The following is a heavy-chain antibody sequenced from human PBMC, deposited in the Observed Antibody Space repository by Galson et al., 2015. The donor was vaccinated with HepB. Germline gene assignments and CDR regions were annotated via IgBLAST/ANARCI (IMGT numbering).Heavy chain of an antibody. V-gene: IGHV1-69*13. D-gene: IGHD4-17*01. Sequence: SVKVSCKASGGTFSSYAISWVRQAPGQGLEWMGGIIPIFGTANYAQKFQGRVTITADESTSTAYMELSSLRSEDTAVYYCARDRPGSDFSVTSYAFDIWGQGTMVTVSS. CDR1: GGTFSSYA. J-gene: IGHJ3*02. CDR2: IIPIFGTA. CDR3: ARDRPGSDFSVTSYAFDI.